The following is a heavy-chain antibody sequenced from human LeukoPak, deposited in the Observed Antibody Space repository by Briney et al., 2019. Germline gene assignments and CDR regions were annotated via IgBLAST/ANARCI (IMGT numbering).Heavy chain of an antibody. D-gene: IGHD3-22*01. CDR3: AKDRYYDSSGYYYFAY. CDR2: ISGSGGST. V-gene: IGHV3-23*01. CDR1: GFTFSSYV. J-gene: IGHJ4*02. Sequence: PGGSLRLSCAASGFTFSSYVMSWVRQAPGKGLEWVSAISGSGGSTYYADSVKGRFTISRDNSKNTLYLQMNSLRAEDTAVYYCAKDRYYDSSGYYYFAYWGQGTLVTVSS.